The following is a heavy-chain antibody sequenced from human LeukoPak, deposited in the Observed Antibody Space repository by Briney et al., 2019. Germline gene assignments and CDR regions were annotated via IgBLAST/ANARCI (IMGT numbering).Heavy chain of an antibody. CDR2: ISAYNGNT. J-gene: IGHJ4*02. Sequence: ASVKVSCKASGYTFTSYGISWVRQAPGQGVERMGWISAYNGNTNYAQKLQGRVTMTTDTSTSTAYMELRSLRSDDTAVYYCARDRDYDFWSGGFDYWGQGTLVTVSS. V-gene: IGHV1-18*01. CDR3: ARDRDYDFWSGGFDY. CDR1: GYTFTSYG. D-gene: IGHD3-3*01.